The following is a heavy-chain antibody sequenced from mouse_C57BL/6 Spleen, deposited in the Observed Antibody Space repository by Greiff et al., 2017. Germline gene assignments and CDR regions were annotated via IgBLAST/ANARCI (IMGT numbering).Heavy chain of an antibody. V-gene: IGHV1-69*01. J-gene: IGHJ2*01. D-gene: IGHD1-1*01. Sequence: VKLQQPGAELVMPGASVKLSCKASGYTFTSYWMHWVKQRPGQGLEWIGEIDPSDSYTNYNQKFKGKSTLTVDKSSSTAYMQLSSLTSEDSAVYYCARRYGSSYGFDYWGQGTTLTVSS. CDR2: IDPSDSYT. CDR3: ARRYGSSYGFDY. CDR1: GYTFTSYW.